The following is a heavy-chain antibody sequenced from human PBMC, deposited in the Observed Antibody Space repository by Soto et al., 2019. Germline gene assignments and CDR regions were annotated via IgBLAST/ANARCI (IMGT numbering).Heavy chain of an antibody. Sequence: TQSLTSTVSGDNIRSSTYYWGWIRQHPGKGLEWIGYIYYSGSTNYNPSLKSRVTISVDTSKNQFSLKLSSVTAADTAVYYCARVATWYGDFDYWGQGTLVTVSS. D-gene: IGHD4-17*01. V-gene: IGHV4-31*03. J-gene: IGHJ4*02. CDR1: GDNIRSSTYY. CDR2: IYYSGST. CDR3: ARVATWYGDFDY.